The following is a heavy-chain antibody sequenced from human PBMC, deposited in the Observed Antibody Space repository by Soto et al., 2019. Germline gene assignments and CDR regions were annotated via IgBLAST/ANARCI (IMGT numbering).Heavy chain of an antibody. CDR3: ARQTDYGDYGGYFDY. CDR1: GGSISSSSYY. J-gene: IGHJ4*02. V-gene: IGHV4-39*01. CDR2: IYYSGST. D-gene: IGHD4-17*01. Sequence: QLQLQESGPGLVKPSETLSLTCTVSGGSISSSSYYWGWIRQPPGKGLEWIGSIYYSGSTYYNPSLKSRVTISVDTSKNQFSLKLSSVTAADTAGYYCARQTDYGDYGGYFDYWGQGTLVTVSS.